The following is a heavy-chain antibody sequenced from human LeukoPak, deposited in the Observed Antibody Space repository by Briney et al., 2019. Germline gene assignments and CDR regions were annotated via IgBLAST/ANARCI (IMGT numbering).Heavy chain of an antibody. CDR3: ARTQSAFDF. CDR2: INNDGSST. CDR1: GFTFSSYA. Sequence: GGSLRLSCAASGFTFSSYAMSWVRQAPGKGLVWVSRINNDGSSTTYADSVKGRFTISRDNAKNTLYLQMNSLRAEDTAVYYCARTQSAFDFWGQGTLVTVSS. J-gene: IGHJ4*02. V-gene: IGHV3-74*01.